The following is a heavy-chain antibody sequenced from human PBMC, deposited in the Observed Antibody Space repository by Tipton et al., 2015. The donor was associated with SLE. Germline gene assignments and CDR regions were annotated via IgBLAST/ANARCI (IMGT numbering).Heavy chain of an antibody. V-gene: IGHV4-39*07. Sequence: TLSLTCTVSGGSISSHYWGWIRQPLGKGLEWIGSIYHSGTAYYNPSLKSRVTISVDTSKNQISLKLSSVTAADTAVYYCARYPESNYHWFGPSGQGALVTVSS. D-gene: IGHD4-11*01. CDR2: IYHSGTA. CDR1: GGSISSHY. CDR3: ARYPESNYHWFGP. J-gene: IGHJ5*02.